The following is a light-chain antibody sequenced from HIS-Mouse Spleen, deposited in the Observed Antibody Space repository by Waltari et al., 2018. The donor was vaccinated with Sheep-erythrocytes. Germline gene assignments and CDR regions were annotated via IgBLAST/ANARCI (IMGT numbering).Light chain of an antibody. CDR2: EVS. CDR3: CSYAGSYNHV. Sequence: QSALTQPRSVSGSPGQSVTIPCPGTSSDVGGYNYVSWYQQHPGKAPKLMIYEVSKRPSGVPDRFSGSKSGNTASLTISGLQAEDEADDYCCSYAGSYNHVFATGTKVTVL. CDR1: SSDVGGYNY. V-gene: IGLV2-11*01. J-gene: IGLJ1*01.